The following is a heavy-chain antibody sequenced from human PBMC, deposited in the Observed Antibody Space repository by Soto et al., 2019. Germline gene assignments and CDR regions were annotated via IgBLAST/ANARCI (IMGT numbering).Heavy chain of an antibody. V-gene: IGHV1-2*04. J-gene: IGHJ4*02. Sequence: ASVKVSCKASGYIFSANYIHWVRQAPGQGLEWLGWINPHSGATKYAQKFRGWVTLTRDTSSNTAYMEVSRLRSDDTAVYYCARGAATYYFDYWGQGTLDTVSS. CDR3: ARGAATYYFDY. CDR2: INPHSGAT. CDR1: GYIFSANY. D-gene: IGHD2-15*01.